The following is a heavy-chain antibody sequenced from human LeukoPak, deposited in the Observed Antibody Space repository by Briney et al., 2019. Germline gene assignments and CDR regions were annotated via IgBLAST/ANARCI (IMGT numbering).Heavy chain of an antibody. Sequence: ASVKVSCKVSGYTLTELSMHWVRQAPGQGLEWMGWINPNSGGTNYAQKFQGRVTMTRDTSISTAYMELSRLRSDDTAVYYCARERGRIAVAGTLLYYWGQGTLVTVSS. CDR1: GYTLTELS. J-gene: IGHJ4*02. CDR3: ARERGRIAVAGTLLYY. CDR2: INPNSGGT. V-gene: IGHV1-2*02. D-gene: IGHD6-19*01.